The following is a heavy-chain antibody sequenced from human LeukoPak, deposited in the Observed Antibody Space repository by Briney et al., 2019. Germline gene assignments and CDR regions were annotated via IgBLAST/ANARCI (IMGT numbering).Heavy chain of an antibody. CDR1: GYTFTSYG. CDR2: INAYHDKT. D-gene: IGHD4-17*01. V-gene: IGHV1-18*01. Sequence: ASVKVSRKASGYTFTSYGVIWVRQAPGQGLEWMGWINAYHDKTNYAQNFQGRVTMTTDTSTSTVYMELRSVKSEDTAVYYCARGNPPRYGDYVGWFDPWGQGTLVTVSS. CDR3: ARGNPPRYGDYVGWFDP. J-gene: IGHJ5*02.